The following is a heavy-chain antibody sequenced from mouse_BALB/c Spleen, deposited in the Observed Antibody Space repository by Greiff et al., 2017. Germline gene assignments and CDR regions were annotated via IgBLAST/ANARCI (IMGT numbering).Heavy chain of an antibody. CDR2: ISNGGGST. J-gene: IGHJ2*01. Sequence: EVKLQESGGGLVQPGGSLKLSCAASGFTFSSYTMSWVRQTPEKRLEWVAYISNGGGSTYYPDTVKGRFTISRDNAKNTLYLQMSSLKSEDTAMYYCARLDGYYFDYWGQGTTLTVSS. CDR1: GFTFSSYT. D-gene: IGHD2-3*01. CDR3: ARLDGYYFDY. V-gene: IGHV5-12-2*01.